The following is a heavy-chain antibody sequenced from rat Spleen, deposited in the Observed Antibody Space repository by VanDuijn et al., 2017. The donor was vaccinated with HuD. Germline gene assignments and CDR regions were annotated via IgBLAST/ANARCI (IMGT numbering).Heavy chain of an antibody. CDR3: ARHGRGKTTYYYVMDA. V-gene: IGHV5-31*01. CDR1: GFTFTDYW. CDR2: ITNASGRT. D-gene: IGHD4-5*01. J-gene: IGHJ4*01. Sequence: EVQLVESGGGLVQPGRSLNLSCVASGFTFTDYWMTWIRQAPGKGLEWVASITNASGRTYYPDSVKGRFTISRDTAQNTLYLQMNSPTSEDTATYYCARHGRGKTTYYYVMDAWGQGVSVTVSS.